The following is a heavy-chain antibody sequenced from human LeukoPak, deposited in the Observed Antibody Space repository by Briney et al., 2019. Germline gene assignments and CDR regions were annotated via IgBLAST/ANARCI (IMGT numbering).Heavy chain of an antibody. V-gene: IGHV4-39*07. CDR3: ASGYSYGQDYYYYYMDV. D-gene: IGHD5-18*01. CDR2: IYYSGST. Sequence: SETLSLTCTVSGGSISSSSYYWGWIRQPPGKGLEWIGSIYYSGSTYYNPSLKSRVTISVDTSKNQFSLKLSSVTAADTAVYYCASGYSYGQDYYYYYMDVWGKGTTVTVSS. J-gene: IGHJ6*03. CDR1: GGSISSSSYY.